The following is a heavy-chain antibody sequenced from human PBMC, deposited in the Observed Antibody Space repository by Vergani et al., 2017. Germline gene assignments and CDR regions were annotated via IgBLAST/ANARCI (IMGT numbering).Heavy chain of an antibody. D-gene: IGHD6-13*01. CDR1: GYTFTTYG. Sequence: QVQLVQSGAEVKKPGASVKVSCQASGYTFTTYGISWLRQAPGQGLEWMGWISAYNGNTNYAQKLQGRVTMTTDTSTTTAYMELRSLISDDTAVYYCARGDTNSWYYYFDYWGQGTLVTVSS. CDR3: ARGDTNSWYYYFDY. CDR2: ISAYNGNT. V-gene: IGHV1-18*01. J-gene: IGHJ4*02.